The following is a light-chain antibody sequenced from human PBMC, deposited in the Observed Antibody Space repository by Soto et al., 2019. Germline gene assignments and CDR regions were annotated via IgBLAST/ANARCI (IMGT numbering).Light chain of an antibody. CDR3: GSYTSRMTYV. CDR1: SSDVGGYKY. CDR2: EVS. V-gene: IGLV2-14*01. Sequence: QSVLTQPASVSGSPGQSITISCTGTSSDVGGYKYVSWYQQNPGKAPKLMIYEVSYRPSGVSNRFSGSKSGNTASLTISGLQAEDEADYYCGSYTSRMTYVFGTGTKVTVL. J-gene: IGLJ1*01.